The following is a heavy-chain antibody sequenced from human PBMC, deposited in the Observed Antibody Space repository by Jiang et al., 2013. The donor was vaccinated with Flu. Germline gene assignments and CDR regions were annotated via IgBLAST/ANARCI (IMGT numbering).Heavy chain of an antibody. CDR1: GFTFSDYY. CDR2: ISSSGSTI. CDR3: ARDGVRKSREGYYGMDV. Sequence: GGSLRLSCAAPGFTFSDYYMSWIRQAPGKGLEWVSYISSSGSTIYYADSVKGRFTISRDNAKNSLYLQMNSLRAEDTAVYYCARDGVRKSREGYYGMDVWGQGTTVTVSS. J-gene: IGHJ6*02. V-gene: IGHV3-11*01.